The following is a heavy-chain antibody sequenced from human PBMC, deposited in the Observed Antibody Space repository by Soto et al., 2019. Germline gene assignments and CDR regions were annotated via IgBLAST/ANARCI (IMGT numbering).Heavy chain of an antibody. CDR2: IHYSGNT. CDR3: TRGGTRGSSFY. D-gene: IGHD6-13*01. CDR1: GPSVSSAGYY. V-gene: IGHV4-61*08. J-gene: IGHJ4*02. Sequence: TCAVSGPSVSSAGYYWGWIRPTPGKGLEWIANIHYSGNTNYNPSLNSRVIISLETSKNQFSLNLASVAVAYSAVYYCTRGGTRGSSFYWGQGTLVTVSS.